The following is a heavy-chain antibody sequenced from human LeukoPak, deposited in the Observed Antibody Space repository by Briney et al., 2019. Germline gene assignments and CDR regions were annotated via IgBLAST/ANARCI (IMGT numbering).Heavy chain of an antibody. CDR2: ISYDGSNK. CDR3: ARPAVATFIGGAFDI. J-gene: IGHJ3*02. Sequence: GGSLRLSCAAPGFTFSSYAMHWVRQAPGKGLEWVAVISYDGSNKYYADSVKGRFTISRDNSKNTLYLQMNSLRAEDTAVYYCARPAVATFIGGAFDIWGQGTMVTVSS. CDR1: GFTFSSYA. V-gene: IGHV3-30-3*01. D-gene: IGHD5-24*01.